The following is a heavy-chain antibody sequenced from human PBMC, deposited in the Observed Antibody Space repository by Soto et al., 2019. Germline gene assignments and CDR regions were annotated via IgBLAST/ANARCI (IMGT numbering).Heavy chain of an antibody. CDR2: IKQDGSEK. J-gene: IGHJ5*02. CDR1: GFTFSSYW. D-gene: IGHD3-3*01. V-gene: IGHV3-7*01. Sequence: EVQLVESGGGLVQPGGSLRLSCAASGFTFSSYWMSWVRQAPGKGLEWVANIKQDGSEKYYVDSVKGRFTISRDNAKNSLYLQMNSLRAEDTAVYYCARVRYYDFWSGYPPLYNWFDPWGQGTLVTVSS. CDR3: ARVRYYDFWSGYPPLYNWFDP.